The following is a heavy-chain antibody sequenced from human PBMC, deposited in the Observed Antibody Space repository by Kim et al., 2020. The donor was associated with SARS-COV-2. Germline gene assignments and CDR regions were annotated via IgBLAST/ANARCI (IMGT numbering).Heavy chain of an antibody. D-gene: IGHD1-7*01. J-gene: IGHJ5*02. V-gene: IGHV3-30*18. Sequence: GGSLRLSCVASGFTFSSYGMHWVRQAPGKGLEWVAVISYDGSNKYYADSVKGRFTISRDNSKNTLYLQMNSLRAEDTAVYYCAKDHVGITGTAWGQGTLV. CDR1: GFTFSSYG. CDR2: ISYDGSNK. CDR3: AKDHVGITGTA.